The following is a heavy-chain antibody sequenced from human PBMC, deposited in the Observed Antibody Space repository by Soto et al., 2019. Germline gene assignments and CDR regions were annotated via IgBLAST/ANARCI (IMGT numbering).Heavy chain of an antibody. CDR1: DGSFTSGSYY. Sequence: SETLSLTCTLSDGSFTSGSYYWAWIRQPPGRGLEWIGSINYSGHTYYNPSLKSRVTISVDMSKNQFSLKLSSVTAPDTALYYCARQRAWYGEWAFDIWGQGTMVTVSS. D-gene: IGHD3-10*01. V-gene: IGHV4-39*01. J-gene: IGHJ3*02. CDR2: INYSGHT. CDR3: ARQRAWYGEWAFDI.